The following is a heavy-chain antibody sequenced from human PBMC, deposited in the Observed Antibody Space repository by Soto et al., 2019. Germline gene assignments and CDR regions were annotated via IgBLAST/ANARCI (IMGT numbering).Heavy chain of an antibody. D-gene: IGHD2-15*01. CDR3: ARLPRSGADHY. CDR1: GFTFRGYA. J-gene: IGHJ4*02. V-gene: IGHV3-30*01. Sequence: VQLVESGGGEVQPGGSLRLSCAASGFTFRGYAMHWVRQAPGKGLEWVSVNSYDGNREYYADSAKGRFTISRDNSKNTLYLQMNSLTAEDTAVYYCARLPRSGADHYWGQGTLVTVSS. CDR2: NSYDGNRE.